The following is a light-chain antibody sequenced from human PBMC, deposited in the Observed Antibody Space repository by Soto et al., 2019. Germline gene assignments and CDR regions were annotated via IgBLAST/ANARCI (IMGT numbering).Light chain of an antibody. CDR2: KAS. CDR3: QHYKSYSEA. J-gene: IGKJ1*01. Sequence: DIQMTQSPSTLSGSVGDRVTITCRASQTISSWLAWYQQKPVKAPKLLIYKASTLKSGVPSRFSGSGSGTEVTLTISSLQPDDFATYYCQHYKSYSEAFGQGTKVDIK. V-gene: IGKV1-5*03. CDR1: QTISSW.